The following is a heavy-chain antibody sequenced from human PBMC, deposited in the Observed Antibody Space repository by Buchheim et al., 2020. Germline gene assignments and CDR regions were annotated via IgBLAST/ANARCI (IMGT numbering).Heavy chain of an antibody. CDR2: ISSSSSYI. D-gene: IGHD3-22*01. Sequence: EVQLVESGGGLVKPGGSLRLSCAASGFTFSSYSMNWVRQAPGKGLEWVSSISSSSSYIYYADSVTGRFTISRDNAQHSLLPQMNSLRAEDTAVYYCARATYYYDSSGYYYGMDVWGQGTT. V-gene: IGHV3-21*01. CDR3: ARATYYYDSSGYYYGMDV. J-gene: IGHJ6*02. CDR1: GFTFSSYS.